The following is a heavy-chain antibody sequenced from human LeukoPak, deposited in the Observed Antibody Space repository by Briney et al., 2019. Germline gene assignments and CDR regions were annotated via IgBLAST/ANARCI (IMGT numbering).Heavy chain of an antibody. CDR2: IYYSGST. Sequence: PSETLSLTCSVSGGSISSYYWSWIRQPPGKGPEWIGYIYYSGSTNYNPSLKSRVTISVDTSKNQFSLKLRSVTAADTAVYYCARGGYESSGYYHDCWGQGTLVTVSS. J-gene: IGHJ4*02. D-gene: IGHD3-22*01. CDR3: ARGGYESSGYYHDC. CDR1: GGSISSYY. V-gene: IGHV4-59*01.